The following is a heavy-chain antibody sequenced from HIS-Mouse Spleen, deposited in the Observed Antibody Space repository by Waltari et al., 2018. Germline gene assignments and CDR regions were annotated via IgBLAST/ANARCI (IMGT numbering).Heavy chain of an antibody. CDR2: IYTSGST. J-gene: IGHJ4*02. Sequence: QVQLQESGPGLVKPSETLSLPCTVSGGSISSYYWSWIRPPAGKGLEWIGRIYTSGSTNYNPSLKSRVTMSVDTSKNQFSLKLSSVTAEDTAVYYCARDVWSGMSYYDSSGYLDYWGQGTLVTVSS. CDR1: GGSISSYY. CDR3: ARDVWSGMSYYDSSGYLDY. D-gene: IGHD3-22*01. V-gene: IGHV4-4*07.